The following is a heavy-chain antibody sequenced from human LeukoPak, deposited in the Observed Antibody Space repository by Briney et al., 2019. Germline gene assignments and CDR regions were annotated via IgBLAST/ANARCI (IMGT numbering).Heavy chain of an antibody. V-gene: IGHV3-74*01. Sequence: GGSLRLSCTASGFSFSGHWMHWARQLPGKGLVWVSRISPTGSTTSYADSVKGRFTVSRDNAKNTLYLQVNNLRAEDTAVYYCAKGQPGAYFDYWGQGTLVTVSS. CDR2: ISPTGSTT. D-gene: IGHD1-26*01. CDR3: AKGQPGAYFDY. J-gene: IGHJ4*02. CDR1: GFSFSGHW.